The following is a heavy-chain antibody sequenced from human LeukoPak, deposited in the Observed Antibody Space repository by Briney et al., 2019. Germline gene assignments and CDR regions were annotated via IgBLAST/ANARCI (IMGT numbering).Heavy chain of an antibody. D-gene: IGHD6-19*01. CDR1: GFTFSSYA. J-gene: IGHJ4*02. V-gene: IGHV3-20*04. Sequence: GGSLRLSCAASGFTFSSYAMSWVRQAPGKGLEWVSGINWNGGSTGYADSVKGRFTISRDNAKNSLYLQMNSLRAEDTALYYCARDRGSGWFYFDYWGQGTLVTVSS. CDR3: ARDRGSGWFYFDY. CDR2: INWNGGST.